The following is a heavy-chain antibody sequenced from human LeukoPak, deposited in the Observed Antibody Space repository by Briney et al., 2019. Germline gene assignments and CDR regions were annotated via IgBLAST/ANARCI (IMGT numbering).Heavy chain of an antibody. Sequence: SETQSLTCTVSGGSISRSSYYWGWLRQPPGKGLEWFGSIYYSGSTYYTPSLKSRASISVDTSNNQFCLKLSSGTAAYTAVYYGARRIAARQSALRYFDYWGQGTLVTVSS. J-gene: IGHJ4*02. CDR2: IYYSGST. V-gene: IGHV4-39*07. CDR1: GGSISRSSYY. D-gene: IGHD6-6*01. CDR3: ARRIAARQSALRYFDY.